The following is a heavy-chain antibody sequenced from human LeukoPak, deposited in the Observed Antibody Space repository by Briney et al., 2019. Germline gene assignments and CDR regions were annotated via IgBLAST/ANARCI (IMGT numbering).Heavy chain of an antibody. CDR2: ISSSSSTI. Sequence: GGSLRLSCVASGFTFSSYSMNWVRQAPGKGLEWVSYISSSSSTIYYADSVKGRFTISRDNAKNSLYLQMNSLRAEDTAVYYCARDPHYYDSSGDYWGQGTLVTVSS. J-gene: IGHJ4*02. CDR3: ARDPHYYDSSGDY. CDR1: GFTFSSYS. V-gene: IGHV3-48*01. D-gene: IGHD3-22*01.